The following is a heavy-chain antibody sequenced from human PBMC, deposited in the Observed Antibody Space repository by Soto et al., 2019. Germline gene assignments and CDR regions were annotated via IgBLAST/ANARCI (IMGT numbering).Heavy chain of an antibody. CDR2: IYYSGST. J-gene: IGHJ5*02. Sequence: QVQLQESGPGLVKPSQTLSLTCTVSGGSISSGGYYWSWIRQHPGKGLEWIGYIYYSGSTYYNPSLKSRVTISVDTSKNQFSLKLSSVTAADSAVYYCAREGWLRGSWFDPWGQGTLVTVSS. CDR1: GGSISSGGYY. CDR3: AREGWLRGSWFDP. D-gene: IGHD5-12*01. V-gene: IGHV4-31*03.